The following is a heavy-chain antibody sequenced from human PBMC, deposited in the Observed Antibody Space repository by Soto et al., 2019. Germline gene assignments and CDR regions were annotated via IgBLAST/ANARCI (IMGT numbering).Heavy chain of an antibody. V-gene: IGHV4-39*01. CDR3: ARSLIEVVQAAPYYYYSYAMDV. Sequence: SETLSLTCSVSGGSISSGHYYWDWIRQPPGKGLEWIGSIYFSGNTYYNPSLKSRVTISVDTSQNQVSLKVSSVTAADTAVYYCARSLIEVVQAAPYYYYSYAMDVWGQGTTVTVSS. D-gene: IGHD2-2*01. CDR1: GGSISSGHYY. CDR2: IYFSGNT. J-gene: IGHJ6*02.